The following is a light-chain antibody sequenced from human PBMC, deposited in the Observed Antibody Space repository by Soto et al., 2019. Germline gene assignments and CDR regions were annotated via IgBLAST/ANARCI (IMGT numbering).Light chain of an antibody. J-gene: IGKJ1*01. V-gene: IGKV3-11*01. CDR2: DAS. CDR1: QSVSSY. CDR3: QQFGASLTWT. Sequence: EIVLTQSPATVSLSPCDRATLSCRSSQSVSSYLAWYQQKPGQAPRLLIYDASNRATGIPARFSGSGSGTDFTLTISRLEPEDFAVYYCQQFGASLTWTFGQGTKVDIK.